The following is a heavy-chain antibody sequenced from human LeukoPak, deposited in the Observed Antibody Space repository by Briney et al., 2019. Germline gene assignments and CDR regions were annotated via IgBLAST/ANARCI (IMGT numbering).Heavy chain of an antibody. Sequence: QSGGSLRLSCAASGFTFSSYAMSWVRQAPGKGLEWVSAISGSGGSTYYADSVKGRFTISRDNSKNTLYLQMNSLRAEDTAVYYCAKDQGLGELSLFTDFFKNSNGPYYFDYWGQGTLVTVSS. J-gene: IGHJ4*02. CDR1: GFTFSSYA. V-gene: IGHV3-23*01. CDR3: AKDQGLGELSLFTDFFKNSNGPYYFDY. CDR2: ISGSGGST. D-gene: IGHD3-16*02.